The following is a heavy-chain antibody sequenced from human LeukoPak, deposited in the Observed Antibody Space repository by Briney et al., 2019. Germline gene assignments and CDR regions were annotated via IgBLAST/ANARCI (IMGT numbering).Heavy chain of an antibody. CDR2: ISYDGSNK. V-gene: IGHV3-30*18. D-gene: IGHD3-10*01. CDR1: GFTFSSYG. CDR3: AKVSFGSYVDY. J-gene: IGHJ4*02. Sequence: GGSLRLSFAASGFTFSSYGMHWVRQAPGKGLEWVAVISYDGSNKYYADSVKGRFTISRDNSKNTLYLQMNSLRAEDTAVYYCAKVSFGSYVDYWGQGTLVTVSS.